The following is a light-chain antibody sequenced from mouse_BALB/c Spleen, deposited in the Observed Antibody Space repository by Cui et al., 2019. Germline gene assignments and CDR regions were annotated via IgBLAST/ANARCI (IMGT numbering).Light chain of an antibody. J-gene: IGKJ5*01. CDR3: QQYSSYPLT. CDR2: WAS. Sequence: DIVMTQSHTFMSISVGDRVSITCKASQDVGTAVAWYQQKPGQSPKLLIYWASTRHTGVPDRFTGSGSGTDFTLTISNVQSEDLADYFCQQYSSYPLTFGAGTKLELK. V-gene: IGKV6-23*01. CDR1: QDVGTA.